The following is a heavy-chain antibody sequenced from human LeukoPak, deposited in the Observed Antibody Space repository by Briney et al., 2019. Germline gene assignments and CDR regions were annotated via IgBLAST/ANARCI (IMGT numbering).Heavy chain of an antibody. V-gene: IGHV4-4*07. CDR2: IYSSVST. Sequence: KPSETLSLTCTVSGDSVSTYYWSWIRQPAGKGLEWIGRIYSSVSTNYNPSPKSRVTMSVDTSKNQFSLKLSSVTAADTAVYYCARGGYSSGWYRVYYFDYWGQGTLVTVSS. CDR1: GDSVSTYY. CDR3: ARGGYSSGWYRVYYFDY. J-gene: IGHJ4*02. D-gene: IGHD6-19*01.